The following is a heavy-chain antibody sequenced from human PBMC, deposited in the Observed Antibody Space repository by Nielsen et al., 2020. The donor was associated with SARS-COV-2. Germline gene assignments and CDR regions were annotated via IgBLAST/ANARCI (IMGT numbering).Heavy chain of an antibody. V-gene: IGHV4-59*08. D-gene: IGHD3-22*01. CDR3: ARAFSSWIVVVINAFDI. J-gene: IGHJ3*02. CDR2: IYNSGST. CDR1: GGSISSDY. Sequence: SETLSLTCTVSGGSISSDYWGWIRQPPGKGLQWIGYIYNSGSTNYNPSLKSRVTISADTSKNQFFVSLSSVTAADTAVYYCARAFSSWIVVVINAFDIWGQGTMVTVSS.